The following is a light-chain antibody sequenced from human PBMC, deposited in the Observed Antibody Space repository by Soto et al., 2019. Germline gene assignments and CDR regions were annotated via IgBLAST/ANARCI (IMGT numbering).Light chain of an antibody. V-gene: IGKV1-5*01. J-gene: IGKJ1*01. Sequence: DIQMTQSPSTLSASVGDRVTITCRASQSISSWLAWYQQKPGKSPKLLIYDDSSLESGVPQRFSGSGSGTEFTLTISSLQTDDFSTYYCQQYHSYWTFGQVTKVDIK. CDR3: QQYHSYWT. CDR1: QSISSW. CDR2: DDS.